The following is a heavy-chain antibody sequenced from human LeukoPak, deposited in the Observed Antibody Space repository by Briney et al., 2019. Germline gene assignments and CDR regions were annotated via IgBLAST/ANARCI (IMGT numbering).Heavy chain of an antibody. CDR1: GFTFSSYS. V-gene: IGHV3-21*01. Sequence: GALELSCAASGFTFSSYSMNWVRQAPGKGLEWVSSISSSSSYIYYADSVKGRFTISRDNAKNSLYLQMNSLRAEDTAVYYCARGPYDFWSGLGYYYYYMDVWGKGTTVTVSS. CDR3: ARGPYDFWSGLGYYYYYMDV. D-gene: IGHD3-3*01. CDR2: ISSSSSYI. J-gene: IGHJ6*03.